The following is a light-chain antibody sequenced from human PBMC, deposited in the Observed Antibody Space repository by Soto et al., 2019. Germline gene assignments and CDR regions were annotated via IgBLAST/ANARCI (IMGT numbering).Light chain of an antibody. CDR3: QQRSNSIP. Sequence: EILLRQSPATLSVSPGGRATLSCRASQSIRDTLAWSQPKPGQAPRPRIYGASPRATGTPARFSVSRSGTDFTLTISRLEPEEFAVYYCQQRSNSIPFGQGTRLEIK. V-gene: IGKV3-15*01. CDR1: QSIRDT. CDR2: GAS. J-gene: IGKJ5*01.